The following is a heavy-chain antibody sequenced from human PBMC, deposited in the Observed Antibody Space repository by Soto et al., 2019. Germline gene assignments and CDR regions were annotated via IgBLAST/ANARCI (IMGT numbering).Heavy chain of an antibody. V-gene: IGHV1-69*05. CDR3: ASPYDTSIYSSPALYY. Sequence: QVQLVQSGAEVKKPGSSVKVSCKASGGTFSSYAISWVRQAPGQGLEWMGGIIPIFGTADYAQKFQGRVTITPAASTRTASLDLSSLTSSAPAPYYSASPYDTSIYSSPALYYWAQATLVTVSS. CDR2: IIPIFGTA. J-gene: IGHJ4*02. D-gene: IGHD3-22*01. CDR1: GGTFSSYA.